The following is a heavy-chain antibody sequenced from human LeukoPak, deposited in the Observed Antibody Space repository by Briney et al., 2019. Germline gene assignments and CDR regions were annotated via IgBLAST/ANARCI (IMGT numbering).Heavy chain of an antibody. J-gene: IGHJ4*02. CDR2: INTNTGNP. Sequence: ASVKVSCKASGYTFTSYAMNWVRQAPGQGLEWMGWINTNTGNPTYAQGFTGRFVFSLDTSVSTAYLQISSLKAEDTAVYYCARDGRTRRGIAVAGVDYWGQGTLVTVSS. D-gene: IGHD6-19*01. CDR1: GYTFTSYA. CDR3: ARDGRTRRGIAVAGVDY. V-gene: IGHV7-4-1*02.